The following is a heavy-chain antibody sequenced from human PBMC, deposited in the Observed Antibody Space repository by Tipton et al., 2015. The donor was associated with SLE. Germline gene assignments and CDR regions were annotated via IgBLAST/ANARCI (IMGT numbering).Heavy chain of an antibody. CDR2: IFYSGST. D-gene: IGHD1-26*01. CDR3: ARGSGSYVADY. J-gene: IGHJ4*02. V-gene: IGHV4-59*01. CDR1: GGSISTYY. Sequence: TLSLTCTVSGGSISTYYWSWIRQPPGKGLEWIGYIFYSGSTSYNPTLKSRVTMSVDTTMNQFSLRLNSVTAADTAVYYCARGSGSYVADYWGQGTLVTVSS.